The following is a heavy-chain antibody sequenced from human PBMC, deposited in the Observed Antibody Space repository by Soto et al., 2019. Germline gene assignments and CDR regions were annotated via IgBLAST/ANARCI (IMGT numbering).Heavy chain of an antibody. CDR3: ARAPYYYDSSGYYYGEPRPEYFQH. V-gene: IGHV3-48*03. J-gene: IGHJ1*01. CDR1: GFTFSSYE. CDR2: ISSSGSTI. D-gene: IGHD3-22*01. Sequence: GGSLRLSCAASGFTFSSYEMNWVRQAPGKGLEWVSYISSSGSTIYYADSVKGRLTISRDNAKNSLYLQMNSLRAEDTAVYYCARAPYYYDSSGYYYGEPRPEYFQHWGQGTLVTVSS.